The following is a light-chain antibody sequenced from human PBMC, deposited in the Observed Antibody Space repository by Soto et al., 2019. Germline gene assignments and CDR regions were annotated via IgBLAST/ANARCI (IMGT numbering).Light chain of an antibody. CDR2: AAS. CDR3: QQSYSTPRT. V-gene: IGKV1-39*01. Sequence: DIQMTQSPSSLSASVGDRVTITCRASQSISSYLNWYQQKPGKAPKLLISAASSLQSGVPSRFIGRGYETDFTLTISRLQPEDFATYYCQQSYSTPRTFGGGTKGEIK. J-gene: IGKJ4*01. CDR1: QSISSY.